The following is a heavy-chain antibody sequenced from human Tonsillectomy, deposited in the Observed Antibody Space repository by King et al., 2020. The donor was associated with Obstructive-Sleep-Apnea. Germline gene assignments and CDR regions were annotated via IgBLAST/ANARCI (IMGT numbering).Heavy chain of an antibody. D-gene: IGHD5/OR15-5a*01. CDR3: ARVPSGRPSTVELDY. Sequence: VQLVESGGGVVQPGRPLRLSCAASGFTFSSYAMHWVRQAPGKGLEWVAVISYDGSNKYYADSVKGRFTISRDNSKNTLYLQMDSLRDEDTAVYYCARVPSGRPSTVELDYWGQGTLVTVSS. V-gene: IGHV3-30*04. CDR2: ISYDGSNK. CDR1: GFTFSSYA. J-gene: IGHJ4*02.